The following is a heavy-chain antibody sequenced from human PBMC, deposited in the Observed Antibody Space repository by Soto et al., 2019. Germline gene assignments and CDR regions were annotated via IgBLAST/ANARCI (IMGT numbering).Heavy chain of an antibody. CDR2: ISGSGGST. Sequence: EVQLLESGGGLVQPGGSLRLSCAASGFTFSNYAMSWVRQAPGKGLEWVSTISGSGGSTYFADSVKGRFTISRDNSKNTLYLQMNRLRAEDTAIYYCAKGMGVFDIANFDYWGQGPLVTVSS. CDR1: GFTFSNYA. D-gene: IGHD2-15*01. CDR3: AKGMGVFDIANFDY. V-gene: IGHV3-23*01. J-gene: IGHJ4*02.